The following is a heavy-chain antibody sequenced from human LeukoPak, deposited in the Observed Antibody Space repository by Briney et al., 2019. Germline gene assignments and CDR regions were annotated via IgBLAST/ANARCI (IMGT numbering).Heavy chain of an antibody. CDR3: AKEENFSDFWSGYYPDY. CDR1: GFTFSSYA. V-gene: IGHV3-23*01. J-gene: IGHJ4*02. D-gene: IGHD3-3*01. Sequence: GGSLRLSCAASGFTFSSYAMSWVRQAPGKGLEWVSAISGSGGSTYYADSVKGRFTISRDNSKNTLYLQMNSLRAEDTAVYYCAKEENFSDFWSGYYPDYWGQGTLVTVSS. CDR2: ISGSGGST.